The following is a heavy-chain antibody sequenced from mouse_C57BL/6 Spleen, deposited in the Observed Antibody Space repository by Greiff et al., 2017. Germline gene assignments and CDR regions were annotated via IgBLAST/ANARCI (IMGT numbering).Heavy chain of an antibody. J-gene: IGHJ4*01. CDR3: ARIYYAMDY. CDR2: IWSGGST. Sequence: VKVEESGPGLVQPSQSLSITCTVSGFSLTSYGVHWVRQSPGKGLEWLGVIWSGGSTDYNAAFISRLSISKDNSKSQVFFKMNSLQADDTAIYYCARIYYAMDYWGQGTSVTVSS. CDR1: GFSLTSYG. V-gene: IGHV2-2*01. D-gene: IGHD2-3*01.